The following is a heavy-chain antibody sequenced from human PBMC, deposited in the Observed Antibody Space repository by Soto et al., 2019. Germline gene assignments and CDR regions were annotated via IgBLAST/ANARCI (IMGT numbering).Heavy chain of an antibody. D-gene: IGHD3-22*01. V-gene: IGHV1-69*06. J-gene: IGHJ1*01. CDR2: IIPIFGTA. CDR1: GGTFSSYA. Sequence: SVKVSCKASGGTFSSYAISWVRQAPGQGLEWMGGIIPIFGTANYAQKFQGRVTITADKSTSTAYMELSSLRSEDTAVYYCARVGYDSSGYYRYFQHWGQGTLVTVSS. CDR3: ARVGYDSSGYYRYFQH.